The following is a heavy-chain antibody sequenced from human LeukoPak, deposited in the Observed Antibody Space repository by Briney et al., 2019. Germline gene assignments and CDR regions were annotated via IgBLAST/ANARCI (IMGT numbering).Heavy chain of an antibody. J-gene: IGHJ4*02. CDR1: GYTFTSYY. D-gene: IGHD3-10*01. Sequence: ASVKVSCKASGYTFTSYYMHWVRQAPGQGLEWMGIINPSGGSTSYAQKFRGRVTMTRDTSTSTVYMELSSLRSEDTAVYYCARALILVRPHAITMDVLGYWGQGTLVTVSS. CDR2: INPSGGST. V-gene: IGHV1-46*01. CDR3: ARALILVRPHAITMDVLGY.